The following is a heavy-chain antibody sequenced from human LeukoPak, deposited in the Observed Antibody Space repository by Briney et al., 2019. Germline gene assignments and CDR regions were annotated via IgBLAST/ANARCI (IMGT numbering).Heavy chain of an antibody. J-gene: IGHJ4*02. D-gene: IGHD6-13*01. CDR2: IIDNGNT. V-gene: IGHV4-59*08. CDR1: GVSISSYY. Sequence: SETLSLTCTVSGVSISSYYWSWIRQPPGKGLEWIGYIIDNGNTNYNPSLKSRVTISVDTSKNQFSLKLSSVTAADTAVYYCARRWDFDYWGQGTLVTVSS. CDR3: ARRWDFDY.